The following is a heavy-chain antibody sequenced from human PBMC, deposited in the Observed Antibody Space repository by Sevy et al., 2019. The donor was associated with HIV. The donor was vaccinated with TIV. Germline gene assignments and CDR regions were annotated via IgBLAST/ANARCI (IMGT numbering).Heavy chain of an antibody. CDR1: GFTLSTYA. CDR2: IWYDGSNQ. D-gene: IGHD2-8*01. V-gene: IGHV3-33*01. J-gene: IGHJ4*02. CDR3: ARASARYCTKGICSPPPEY. Sequence: GGSLRLSCAASGFTLSTYAMHWVRQAPGKGLEWVAVIWYDGSNQYYADSVKGRFTISRDTAKNTLYLQMNSLRVEDTAVYYCARASARYCTKGICSPPPEYWGQGTLVTVSS.